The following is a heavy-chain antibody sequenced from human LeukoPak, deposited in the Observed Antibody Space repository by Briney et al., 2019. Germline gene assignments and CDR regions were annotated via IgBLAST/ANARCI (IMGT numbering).Heavy chain of an antibody. CDR2: MNPNSGNT. CDR3: ARGGAARPNYYYYYGMDV. J-gene: IGHJ6*02. CDR1: GYTFTSYD. D-gene: IGHD2-15*01. Sequence: AASVKVSCKASGYTFTSYDINWVRQATGQGLEWMGWMNPNSGNTGYAQKFQGRVTMTRNTSISTAYMELSSLRSEDTAVYYCARGGAARPNYYYYYGMDVWGQGTTVTVSS. V-gene: IGHV1-8*01.